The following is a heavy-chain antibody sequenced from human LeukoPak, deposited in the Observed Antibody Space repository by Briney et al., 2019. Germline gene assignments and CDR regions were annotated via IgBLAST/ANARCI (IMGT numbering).Heavy chain of an antibody. J-gene: IGHJ4*02. Sequence: ASVKVSCKASGCAFSGYYIHWVRQAPAQGPEWMGLINPSGGTTGYAQKFQGRFTMTRDMSTSTVFMDLTSLTSEDMAVYYCASPRFGGYSMALDYWGQGTLVTVSS. CDR2: INPSGGTT. CDR3: ASPRFGGYSMALDY. D-gene: IGHD5-12*01. V-gene: IGHV1-46*01. CDR1: GCAFSGYY.